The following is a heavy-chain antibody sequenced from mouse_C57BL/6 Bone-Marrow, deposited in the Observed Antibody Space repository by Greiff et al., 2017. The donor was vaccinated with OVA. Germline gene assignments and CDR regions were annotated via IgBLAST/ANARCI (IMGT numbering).Heavy chain of an antibody. V-gene: IGHV5-17*01. Sequence: EVQGVESGGGLVKPGGSLKLSCAASGFTFSDYGMNWVRQAPEKGLEWVAYISSGSSTIYYADTVTGRFPISRDNAKNTLFLQMTSLSSEDTAMYYCARPYYGSRPFDYWGQGTTLTVSS. D-gene: IGHD1-1*01. CDR3: ARPYYGSRPFDY. CDR1: GFTFSDYG. J-gene: IGHJ2*01. CDR2: ISSGSSTI.